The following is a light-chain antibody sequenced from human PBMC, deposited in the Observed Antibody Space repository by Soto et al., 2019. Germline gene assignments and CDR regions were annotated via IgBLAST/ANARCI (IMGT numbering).Light chain of an antibody. CDR2: TVS. J-gene: IGKJ4*01. CDR1: RIRLDSDDGNTY. CDR3: MQRIEFPLT. V-gene: IGKV2-40*01. Sequence: DIVMTQTPLSLPVTPGEPASISCGPSRIRLDSDDGNTYLDWYLQKPGQSPQLLIYTVSYRASGVPDRFSGSGSGTDFTLKISRVEAEDVGVYYCMQRIEFPLTFGGGTKVDIK.